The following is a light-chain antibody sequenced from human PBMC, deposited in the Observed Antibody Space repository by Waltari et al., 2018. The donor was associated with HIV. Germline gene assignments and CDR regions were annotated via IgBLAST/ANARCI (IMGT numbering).Light chain of an antibody. J-gene: IGLJ2*01. V-gene: IGLV3-10*01. CDR3: YSTDSSGNYVV. CDR2: EDS. Sequence: SYELTQPPSVSVSPGQTARITCSGDALPKKYAYWYQQKSGQDPMLVSYEDSKRPSGIPGRFSGSSSGTMATLTISGAQVEDEADYYCYSTDSSGNYVVYGGGTKLTVL. CDR1: ALPKKY.